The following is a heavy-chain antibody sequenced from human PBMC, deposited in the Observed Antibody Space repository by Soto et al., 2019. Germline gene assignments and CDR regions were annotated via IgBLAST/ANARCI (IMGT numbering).Heavy chain of an antibody. D-gene: IGHD6-13*01. V-gene: IGHV1-69*12. CDR2: IIPIFGTA. J-gene: IGHJ6*02. Sequence: QVQLVQSGAEVKKPGSSVKVSCKASGGTFSSYAISWVRQAPGQGLEWMGGIIPIFGTANYAQKFQGRVTITADESTSTAYMELSSLRSEDTAVYYCARGPFIAAACYYYGMDVWGQGTTVTVSS. CDR1: GGTFSSYA. CDR3: ARGPFIAAACYYYGMDV.